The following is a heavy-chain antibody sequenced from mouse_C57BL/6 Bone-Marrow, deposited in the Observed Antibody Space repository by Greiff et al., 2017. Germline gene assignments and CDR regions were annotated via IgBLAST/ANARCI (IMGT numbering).Heavy chain of an antibody. J-gene: IGHJ1*03. CDR1: GFNIKDDY. Sequence: VQLQQSGAELVRPGASVKLSCTASGFNIKDDYMHWVKQRPEQGLEWIGWIDPENGDTEYASKFQGKATITADTSSNTAYLQLSSLTSEDTAVYYCTTGYYPYWHFDVWGTGTTVTVSS. CDR2: IDPENGDT. V-gene: IGHV14-4*01. CDR3: TTGYYPYWHFDV. D-gene: IGHD2-3*01.